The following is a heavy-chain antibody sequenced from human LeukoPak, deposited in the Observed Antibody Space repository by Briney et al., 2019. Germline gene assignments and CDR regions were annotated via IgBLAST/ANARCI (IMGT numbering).Heavy chain of an antibody. D-gene: IGHD6-13*01. CDR1: GFTFDDYA. CDR2: ISWNSGSI. J-gene: IGHJ4*02. Sequence: GGSLRLSCAASGFTFDDYAMHWVRQAPGKGLEWVSGISWNSGSIGYADSVKGRFTISRDNAKNSLYLQMNSLRAEDTALYYCAKDLSGQLVTKQFDYWGQGTLVTASS. CDR3: AKDLSGQLVTKQFDY. V-gene: IGHV3-9*01.